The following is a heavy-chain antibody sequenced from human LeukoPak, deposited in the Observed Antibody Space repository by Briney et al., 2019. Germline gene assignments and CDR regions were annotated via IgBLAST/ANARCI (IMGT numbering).Heavy chain of an antibody. V-gene: IGHV4-59*01. J-gene: IGHJ4*02. D-gene: IGHD6-13*01. CDR1: GGSISSYY. Sequence: SETLSLTCTVSGGSISSYYWSWIRQPPGKGLEWIGYIYYSGSTNYNPSLKSRVTISVDTSKNQFSLKLSSVTAADTAVYYCARAGPEAGHSFDYWGQGTLVTVSS. CDR3: ARAGPEAGHSFDY. CDR2: IYYSGST.